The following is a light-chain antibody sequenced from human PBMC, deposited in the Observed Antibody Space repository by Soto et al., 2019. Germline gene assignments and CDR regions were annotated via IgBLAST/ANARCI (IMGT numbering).Light chain of an antibody. V-gene: IGKV4-1*01. Sequence: DIVMTQSPEYLAVSLGERATINCKSSQNVLYSSNNRNLIAWYQQKPGQPPKLLIYWASTRESGVHDRFSGRGSGRDFTLTISSLQAEDVAVYYCQQYYSTPRYTFGQGARLEIK. CDR3: QQYYSTPRYT. CDR2: WAS. J-gene: IGKJ2*01. CDR1: QNVLYSSNNRNL.